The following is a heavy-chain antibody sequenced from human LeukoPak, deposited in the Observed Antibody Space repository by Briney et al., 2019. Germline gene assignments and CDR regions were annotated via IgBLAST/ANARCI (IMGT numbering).Heavy chain of an antibody. V-gene: IGHV4-30-4*01. CDR3: ASTSVVPAARFETPVAGTRVFDP. CDR2: IYYSGST. J-gene: IGHJ5*02. D-gene: IGHD2-2*01. CDR1: GGSISSGDYY. Sequence: PSETLSLTCTVSGGSISSGDYYWSWIRQPPGKGLEWIGYIYYSGSTYYNPSLKSRVTISVDTSKNQFSLKLSSVTAADTAVYYCASTSVVPAARFETPVAGTRVFDPWGQGTLVTVSS.